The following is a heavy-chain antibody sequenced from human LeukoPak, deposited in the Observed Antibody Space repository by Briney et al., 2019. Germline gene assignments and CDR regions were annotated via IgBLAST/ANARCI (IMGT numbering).Heavy chain of an antibody. V-gene: IGHV4-34*01. D-gene: IGHD6-19*01. Sequence: PSETLSLTCAVYGGSFSGYYWSWIRQPPGKGLEWIGEINHSGSTNYNPSLKSRVTISVDTSKNQFSLKLSSVTAADTAVYYCARHLIKYSSGYPGVTWFDPWGQGTLVTVSS. J-gene: IGHJ5*02. CDR2: INHSGST. CDR1: GGSFSGYY. CDR3: ARHLIKYSSGYPGVTWFDP.